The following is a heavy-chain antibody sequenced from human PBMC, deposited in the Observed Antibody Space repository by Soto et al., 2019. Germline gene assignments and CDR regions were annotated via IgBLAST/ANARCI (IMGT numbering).Heavy chain of an antibody. V-gene: IGHV1-46*01. D-gene: IGHD5-18*01. CDR3: ASRDTAYGPSYYYYGMDV. J-gene: IGHJ6*02. CDR1: GYTFTSYY. CDR2: INPSGGST. Sequence: ASVKVSCKASGYTFTSYYMHWVRQAPGQGLEWMGIINPSGGSTSYAQKFQGRVTMTRDTSTSTVYVELSSLRSEDTAVYYCASRDTAYGPSYYYYGMDVWAQGTTVTVSS.